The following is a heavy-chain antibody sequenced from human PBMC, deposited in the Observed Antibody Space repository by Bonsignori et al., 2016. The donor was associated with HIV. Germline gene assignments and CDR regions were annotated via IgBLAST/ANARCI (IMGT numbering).Heavy chain of an antibody. CDR2: INHSGST. D-gene: IGHD3-10*01. J-gene: IGHJ4*02. Sequence: WIRQPPGKGLEWIGEINHSGSTNYNPSLKSRVTISLDTSKNQFSLKLSSVTAADTAVYYCARGLDYYGSGSYYYFDYWGQGTLVTVSS. V-gene: IGHV4-34*01. CDR3: ARGLDYYGSGSYYYFDY.